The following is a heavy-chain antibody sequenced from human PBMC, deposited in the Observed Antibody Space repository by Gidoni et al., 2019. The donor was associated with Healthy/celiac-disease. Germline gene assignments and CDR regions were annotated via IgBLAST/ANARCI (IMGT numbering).Heavy chain of an antibody. Sequence: EVQLVESGGGMVKPGGSLRLSCAASGFTFSSYSMNWVRQAPGKGLEWVSSISSSSSYIYYADSVKGRFTISRDNAKNSLYLQMNSLRAEDTAVYYCARPRLICSGGSCYQKDAFDIWGQGTMVTVSS. J-gene: IGHJ3*02. CDR1: GFTFSSYS. D-gene: IGHD2-15*01. V-gene: IGHV3-21*01. CDR2: ISSSSSYI. CDR3: ARPRLICSGGSCYQKDAFDI.